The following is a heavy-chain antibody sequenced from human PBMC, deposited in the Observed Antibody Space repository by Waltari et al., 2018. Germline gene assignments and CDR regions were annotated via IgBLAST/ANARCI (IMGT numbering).Heavy chain of an antibody. J-gene: IGHJ4*02. CDR1: GFTVSSNY. V-gene: IGHV3-53*01. Sequence: EVQLVESGGGLIQPGGSLRLSCAASGFTVSSNYMSWVRQAPGKGLEWVSVIYSGGSTYYADSVKGRFTISRDNSKNTLYLQMNSLRAEDTAVYYCARVKVGATGGYFDYWGQGTLVTVSS. D-gene: IGHD1-26*01. CDR3: ARVKVGATGGYFDY. CDR2: IYSGGST.